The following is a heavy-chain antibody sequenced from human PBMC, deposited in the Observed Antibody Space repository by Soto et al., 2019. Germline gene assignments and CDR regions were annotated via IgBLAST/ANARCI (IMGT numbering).Heavy chain of an antibody. J-gene: IGHJ4*02. CDR1: GGSINDFY. V-gene: IGHV4-59*01. CDR2: IYYSGST. CDR3: ARVGGVAARTFDY. D-gene: IGHD6-6*01. Sequence: KTSETLSLTCTVSGGSINDFYWSWIRQPPGKGLEWIGYIYYSGSTDYNPSLKGRVTISVDTSKNQFSLKLRSATAADTAVYYCARVGGVAARTFDYWGQGTLVTVSS.